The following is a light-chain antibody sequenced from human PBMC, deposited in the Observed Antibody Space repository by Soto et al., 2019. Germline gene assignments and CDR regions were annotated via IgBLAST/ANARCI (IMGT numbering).Light chain of an antibody. CDR2: EVN. J-gene: IGLJ1*01. Sequence: QSALTQPASVSGSPGQSITISCTGTSSDVGGYNYVSWYQQHPGKAPKLMIYEVNNRPSGVSNRFSGSKSGNTASLTISGLQAEDEADYFCSSYGNTSTRYVFGTGTKVTVL. V-gene: IGLV2-14*01. CDR3: SSYGNTSTRYV. CDR1: SSDVGGYNY.